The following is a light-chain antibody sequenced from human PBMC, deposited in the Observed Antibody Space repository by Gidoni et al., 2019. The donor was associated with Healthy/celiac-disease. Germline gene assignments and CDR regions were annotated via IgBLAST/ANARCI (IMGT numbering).Light chain of an antibody. CDR3: QSADSSGTFYV. CDR2: KAS. V-gene: IGLV3-25*03. Sequence: SYELTQPPSVSVSPGQTARITCYGDALPKQYAYWYQQKPGQAPVLVIYKASERPSGIPERFSGSSSGTTVTLTISGVQAEDEADYYCQSADSSGTFYVFGTGTKVTVL. CDR1: ALPKQY. J-gene: IGLJ1*01.